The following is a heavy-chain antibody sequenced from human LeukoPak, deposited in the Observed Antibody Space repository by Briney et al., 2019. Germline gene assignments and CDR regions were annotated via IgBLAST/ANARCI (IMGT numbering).Heavy chain of an antibody. V-gene: IGHV3-30*18. D-gene: IGHD2-21*02. CDR2: ISYDGSNK. CDR1: GFTFSSCG. Sequence: GGSLRLSCAASGFTFSSCGMHWVRQAPGKGLEWVAVISYDGSNKYYADSVKGRFTISRDNSKNTLYLQMNSLRAEDTAVYYCAKDLTYCGGDCRDYWGQGTLVTVSS. J-gene: IGHJ4*02. CDR3: AKDLTYCGGDCRDY.